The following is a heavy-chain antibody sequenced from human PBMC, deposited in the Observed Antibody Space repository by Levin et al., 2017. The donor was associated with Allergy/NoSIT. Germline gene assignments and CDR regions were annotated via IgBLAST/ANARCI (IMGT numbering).Heavy chain of an antibody. CDR2: ISPDGSEM. V-gene: IGHV3-7*01. J-gene: IGHJ5*01. CDR1: GFAFRSDW. Sequence: GESLKISCVDSGFAFRSDWMNWVRQTPGKGLEWVAHISPDGSEMLYLDSVKGRFTISRDNAKNSLSLQMNSLRVDDTGVYYCARIPRILPDSWGHGTLVTVSS. CDR3: ARIPRILPDS. D-gene: IGHD1-14*01.